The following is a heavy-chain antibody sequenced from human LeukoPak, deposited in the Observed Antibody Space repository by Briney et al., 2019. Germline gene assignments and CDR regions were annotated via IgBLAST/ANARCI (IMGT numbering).Heavy chain of an antibody. V-gene: IGHV1-3*03. Sequence: ASVKVSCKASGYTFTSYFMHWMRQAPGQRLEWMGWINAGNGNTKYSQEFQGRVTITRDTSASTAYMELSSLRSEDMAVYYCARGSYSSGWLELTGAFDIWGQGTMVTVSS. D-gene: IGHD6-19*01. CDR1: GYTFTSYF. J-gene: IGHJ3*02. CDR3: ARGSYSSGWLELTGAFDI. CDR2: INAGNGNT.